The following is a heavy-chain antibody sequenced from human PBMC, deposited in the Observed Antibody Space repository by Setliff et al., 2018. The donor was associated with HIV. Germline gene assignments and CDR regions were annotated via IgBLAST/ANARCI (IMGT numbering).Heavy chain of an antibody. CDR2: ISGSGGST. CDR3: ARGYCNSSSCYALVD. J-gene: IGHJ4*02. V-gene: IGHV3-23*01. Sequence: PGGSLRLSCAASGFTFSSYAMSWVRQAPGKGLEWVSAISGSGGSTYYADSVKGRFTISRDNSKNTLYLQMNSLRVEDTAVYYCARGYCNSSSCYALVDWGQGTLVTVSS. D-gene: IGHD2-2*01. CDR1: GFTFSSYA.